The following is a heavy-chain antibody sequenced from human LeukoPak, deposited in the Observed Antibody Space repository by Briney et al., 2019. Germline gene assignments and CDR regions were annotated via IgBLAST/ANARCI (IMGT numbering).Heavy chain of an antibody. CDR1: GGSISSYY. CDR3: ARAPGGYLDY. V-gene: IGHV4-59*01. J-gene: IGHJ4*02. Sequence: PSETLSLTCTVSGGSISSYYWSWIRQPPGKGLEWIGYIYYSGSTNYNPSLKSRVTISVDTSKNQFSLKLSSVTAADTAVYYCARAPGGYLDYWGQGTLVTVSS. CDR2: IYYSGST. D-gene: IGHD3-16*01.